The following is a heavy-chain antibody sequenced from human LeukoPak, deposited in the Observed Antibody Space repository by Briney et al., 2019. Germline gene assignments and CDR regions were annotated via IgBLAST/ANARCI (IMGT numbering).Heavy chain of an antibody. Sequence: ASVKVSCKASGYTFTSYDINWVRQDTGQGLEWMGWMNPNSGNTGYAQKFQGRVTMTRNTSISTAYMELSSLRSEDTAVYYCARGIAAAGTGDYYYYGMDVWGQGTTVTVSS. CDR2: MNPNSGNT. J-gene: IGHJ6*02. CDR3: ARGIAAAGTGDYYYYGMDV. D-gene: IGHD6-13*01. CDR1: GYTFTSYD. V-gene: IGHV1-8*01.